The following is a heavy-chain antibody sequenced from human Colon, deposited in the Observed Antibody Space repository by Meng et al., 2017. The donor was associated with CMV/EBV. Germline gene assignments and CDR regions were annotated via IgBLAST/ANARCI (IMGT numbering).Heavy chain of an antibody. D-gene: IGHD3-3*01. J-gene: IGHJ4*02. V-gene: IGHV3-21*06. CDR3: VRDTISGVVAFDY. Sequence: GGSLRLSCAVSGFTFNTYGMNWVRQAPGKGLEWASSIVNSSTYISYADSVKGRFTISRDNAKNLLYLQMNSLRAEDTGIYYCVRDTISGVVAFDYWGQGTLVTVSS. CDR2: IVNSSTYI. CDR1: GFTFNTYG.